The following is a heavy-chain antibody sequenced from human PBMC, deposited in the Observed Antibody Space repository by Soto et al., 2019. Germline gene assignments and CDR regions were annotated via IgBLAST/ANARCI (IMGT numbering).Heavy chain of an antibody. J-gene: IGHJ4*02. CDR1: GGSFSGYY. CDR2: INHSGST. D-gene: IGHD1-7*01. V-gene: IGHV4-34*01. Sequence: ETLSLTCAVYGGSFSGYYWSWIRQPPGKGLEWIGEINHSGSTNYNPSLKSRVTISVDTSTNQFSLKLSSVTAADTAVYYCARGLVTGTTSYYFDYWGQGTLVTVSS. CDR3: ARGLVTGTTSYYFDY.